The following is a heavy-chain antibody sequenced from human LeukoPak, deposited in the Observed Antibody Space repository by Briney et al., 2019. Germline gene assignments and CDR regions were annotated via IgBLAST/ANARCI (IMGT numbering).Heavy chain of an antibody. V-gene: IGHV3-74*01. CDR1: GFTFSSYG. CDR2: INSDGSST. CDR3: ARDLYSSGWYGKNYYMDV. J-gene: IGHJ6*03. Sequence: GGSLRLSCAASGFTFSSYGMHWVRQAPGKGLVWVSRINSDGSSTSYADSVKGRFTISRDNAKNSLYLQMNSLRAEDTAVYYCARDLYSSGWYGKNYYMDVWGKGTTVTVSS. D-gene: IGHD6-19*01.